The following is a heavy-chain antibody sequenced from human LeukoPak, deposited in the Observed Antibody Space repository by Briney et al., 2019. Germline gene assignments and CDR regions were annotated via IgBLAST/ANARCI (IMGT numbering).Heavy chain of an antibody. J-gene: IGHJ4*02. D-gene: IGHD3-3*01. CDR2: MNPNSGNT. CDR3: ATANRSGYYSLTFDY. CDR1: GYTFTSYD. V-gene: IGHV1-8*02. Sequence: ASVKVSCKASGYTFTSYDINWVRQATGQGLEWLGWMNPNSGNTGYAQKFQGRVTMTEYTSTDTAYMELSSLRSEDTAVYYCATANRSGYYSLTFDYWGQGTLVTVSS.